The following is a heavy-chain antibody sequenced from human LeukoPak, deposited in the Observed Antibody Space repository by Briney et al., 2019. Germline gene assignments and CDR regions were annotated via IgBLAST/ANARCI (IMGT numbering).Heavy chain of an antibody. CDR2: IDTSGNT. CDR1: DGSISNYY. J-gene: IGHJ2*01. Sequence: PSETLSLTCTVSDGSISNYYWSWIRQPPGKGLEWIGRIDTSGNTNYKPSLKSRVTMSVDTSKNQFSLKLNSVTAADTAVYYCARVSSSWYQDWYFDLWGRGTLVTVSS. CDR3: ARVSSSWYQDWYFDL. D-gene: IGHD6-13*01. V-gene: IGHV4-4*07.